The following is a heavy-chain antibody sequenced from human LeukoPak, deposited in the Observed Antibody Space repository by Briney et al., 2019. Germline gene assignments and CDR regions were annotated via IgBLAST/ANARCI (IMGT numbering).Heavy chain of an antibody. CDR1: GFSFSGHW. V-gene: IGHV3-74*01. CDR2: ISPTGSTT. D-gene: IGHD1-26*01. J-gene: IGHJ4*02. CDR3: ARGSRPWTFDY. Sequence: GGSLRLSCTASGFSFSGHWMHWARQLPGKGLVWVSRISPTGSTTSYADSAKGRFTVSRDNAKNTLYLQVNNLRAEDTAVYYCARGSRPWTFDYWGQGTLVTVSS.